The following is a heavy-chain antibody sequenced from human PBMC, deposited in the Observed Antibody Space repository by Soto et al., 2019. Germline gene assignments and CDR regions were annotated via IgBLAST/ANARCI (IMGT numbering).Heavy chain of an antibody. CDR3: AREFLGDNWFDP. CDR2: IYYSGST. V-gene: IGHV4-31*03. CDR1: GGSISSGGYY. Sequence: TLSLTCTVSGGSISSGGYYWSWIRQHPGKGLEWIGYIYYSGSTYYNPSLKSRVTISVDTSKNQFSLKLSSVTAADTAVYYCAREFLGDNWFDPWGQGTLVTVSS. D-gene: IGHD3-16*01. J-gene: IGHJ5*02.